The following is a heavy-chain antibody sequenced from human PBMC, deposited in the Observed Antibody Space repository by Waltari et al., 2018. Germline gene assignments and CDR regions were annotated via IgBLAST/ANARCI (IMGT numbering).Heavy chain of an antibody. CDR3: AKMAGAISYFDY. D-gene: IGHD1-26*01. CDR1: GFTFDDYA. V-gene: IGHV3-9*03. Sequence: EVQLVESGGGLVQPGRSLRLSCAASGFTFDDYAMHWVRQAPGKGLEWVSGISWNSGSIGYADSVKGRFTISRDNAKNSLYLQMNSLRAEDMALYYCAKMAGAISYFDYWGQGTLVTVSS. J-gene: IGHJ4*02. CDR2: ISWNSGSI.